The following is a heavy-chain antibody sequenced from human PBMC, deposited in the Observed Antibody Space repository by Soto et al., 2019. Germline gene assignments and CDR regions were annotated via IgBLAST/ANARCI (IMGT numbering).Heavy chain of an antibody. Sequence: QVQLQESGPGLVKPSETLSLTCTVSGGSISSYYWSWIRHPPGKGLEWIGYIYYSGSTNYNPSLKSRVTISVDTSKNQFSLKLSSVTAADTAVYYGARRYGSCFDYWGQGTLVTVSS. CDR2: IYYSGST. CDR3: ARRYGSCFDY. D-gene: IGHD1-26*01. J-gene: IGHJ4*02. CDR1: GGSISSYY. V-gene: IGHV4-59*01.